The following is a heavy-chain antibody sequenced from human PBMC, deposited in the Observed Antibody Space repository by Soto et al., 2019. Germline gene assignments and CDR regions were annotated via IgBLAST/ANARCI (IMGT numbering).Heavy chain of an antibody. D-gene: IGHD6-25*01. CDR2: ISYRGST. CDR1: GGSISSVGYF. V-gene: IGHV4-31*03. CDR3: ARLNSGWHQTFDS. J-gene: IGHJ4*02. Sequence: QVQLESSGPGLVKPSQTLSLTCTVSGGSISSVGYFWTWIRQHPATGLEWIGHISYRGSTYFIPSLRSRLSMSVDTSKNQFPLNLTSVTVADTALYYCARLNSGWHQTFDSWGQGTLVTVSS.